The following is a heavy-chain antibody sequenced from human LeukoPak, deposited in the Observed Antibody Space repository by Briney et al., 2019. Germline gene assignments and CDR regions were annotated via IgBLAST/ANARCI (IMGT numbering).Heavy chain of an antibody. CDR3: ERGHILTGDDY. V-gene: IGHV4-4*07. J-gene: IGHJ4*02. CDR2: IYTSGST. CDR1: GGSICSYY. D-gene: IGHD3-9*01. Sequence: SETLSLTCTVAGGSICSYYWSWLPRPAGKGLEWIGRIYTSGSTNYNPSLKSRVTTSVDTCTHPFSLKPGSVTAADTAVYYCERGHILTGDDYWGQGTLVRLL.